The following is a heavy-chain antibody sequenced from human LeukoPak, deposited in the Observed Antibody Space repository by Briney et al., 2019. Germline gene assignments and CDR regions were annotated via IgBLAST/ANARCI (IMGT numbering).Heavy chain of an antibody. Sequence: PGGSLRLSCAASGFNFSRYEMNWVRQAPGKGLEWISYISPGGSTIYYADPVKGRFTISRDNAKNSLYLQMNSLGAEDTAVYFCAREKLGYAYFDWWGQGTLVTVSS. CDR3: AREKLGYAYFDW. J-gene: IGHJ4*02. CDR2: ISPGGSTI. V-gene: IGHV3-48*03. CDR1: GFNFSRYE. D-gene: IGHD5-18*01.